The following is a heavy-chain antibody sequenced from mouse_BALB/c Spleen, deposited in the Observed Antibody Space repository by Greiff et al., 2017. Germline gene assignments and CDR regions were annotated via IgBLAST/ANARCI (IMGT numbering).Heavy chain of an antibody. V-gene: IGHV1-80*01. CDR2: IYPGDGDT. J-gene: IGHJ3*01. CDR1: GYAFSSYW. CDR3: TRCSYVYDGGFAY. D-gene: IGHD2-2*01. Sequence: QVQLQQSGAELVRPGSSVKISCKASGYAFSSYWMNWVKQRPGQGLEWIGQIYPGDGDTNYNGKFKGKATLTADKSSSTAYMQLSSPTSEDSAVFYSTRCSYVYDGGFAYWGPGGLVSVSA.